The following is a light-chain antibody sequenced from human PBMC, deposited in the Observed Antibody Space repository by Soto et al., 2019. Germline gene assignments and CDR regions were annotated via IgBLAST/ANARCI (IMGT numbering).Light chain of an antibody. J-gene: IGLJ3*02. V-gene: IGLV1-40*01. CDR1: SSNIGAGYD. Sequence: QSVLTQPPSVSGAPGQRVTISCTGSSSNIGAGYDVHWYQQLPGTAPKLLMYGNSNRPSGVPDRFSGSKSGTSASLAITGLQAEDEADYYCPSYDSSLSGSWVFGGGTKLTVL. CDR2: GNS. CDR3: PSYDSSLSGSWV.